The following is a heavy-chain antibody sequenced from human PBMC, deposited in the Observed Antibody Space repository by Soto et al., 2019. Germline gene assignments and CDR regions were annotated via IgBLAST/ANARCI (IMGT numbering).Heavy chain of an antibody. D-gene: IGHD6-6*01. Sequence: ASVKVSCKASGYTFTSYYMHWVRQAPGQGLEWMGIINPSGGSTSYAQKFQGRVTMTRDTSTSTVYMELSSLRSEDTAVYYCAKEEPARLGFYYYYGMDVWGQGTTVTVSS. CDR2: INPSGGST. J-gene: IGHJ6*02. CDR1: GYTFTSYY. CDR3: AKEEPARLGFYYYYGMDV. V-gene: IGHV1-46*01.